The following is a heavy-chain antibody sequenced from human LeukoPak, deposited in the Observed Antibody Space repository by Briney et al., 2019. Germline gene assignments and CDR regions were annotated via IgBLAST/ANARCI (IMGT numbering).Heavy chain of an antibody. CDR2: IGSSSSYT. D-gene: IGHD6-19*01. J-gene: IGHJ4*02. V-gene: IGHV3-11*05. CDR1: GFTFSDYY. Sequence: TGGSLRLSCAASGFTFSDYYMSWIRQAPGKGLEWGSCIGSSSSYTNYADSVKGRFTISRDNAKHSLYLQMDGLRDEDTAVYYCARDRGAVAATWFDYWGQGTLVTVSS. CDR3: ARDRGAVAATWFDY.